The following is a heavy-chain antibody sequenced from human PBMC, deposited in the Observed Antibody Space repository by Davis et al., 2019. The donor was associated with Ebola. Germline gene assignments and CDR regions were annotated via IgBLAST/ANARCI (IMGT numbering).Heavy chain of an antibody. CDR3: ARDHLELLDYYYYGMDV. D-gene: IGHD1-7*01. V-gene: IGHV3-48*02. CDR1: GFTFTSYS. Sequence: PGGSLRPSCAASGFTFTSYSMNWVRHAPGKGLEWVSYISSSSSTIYYADSVKGRFTISRDNAKNSLYLQMNSLRDEDTAVYYCARDHLELLDYYYYGMDVWGQGTTVTVSS. CDR2: ISSSSSTI. J-gene: IGHJ6*02.